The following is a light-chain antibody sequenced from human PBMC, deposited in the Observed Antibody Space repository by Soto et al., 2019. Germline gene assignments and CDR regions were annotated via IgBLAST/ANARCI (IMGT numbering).Light chain of an antibody. V-gene: IGKV4-1*01. CDR2: WAS. CDR3: QQYYSTPMYT. Sequence: DIVMTQSPDSLAVPLAERATINCKSSQSVLYNSNNKNYLAWYQQKPGQPPKLLIYWASTRESGVPDRFSGSGSGTDFTLTISSLQAEDVAVYYCQQYYSTPMYTFGQGTKLEI. J-gene: IGKJ2*01. CDR1: QSVLYNSNNKNY.